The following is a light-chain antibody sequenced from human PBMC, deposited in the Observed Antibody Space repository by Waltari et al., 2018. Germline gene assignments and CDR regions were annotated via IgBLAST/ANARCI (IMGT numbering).Light chain of an antibody. CDR2: GAS. Sequence: EIVLTQSPGTLSSSPGERATLSCRASQSVSSSYLAWYQQKPGQAPRLLIYGASSRATGIPDRFSGSGSGTDFTLTISRLEPEDFAVYYCQQYGSSLGGGTKVEIK. CDR3: QQYGSS. CDR1: QSVSSSY. J-gene: IGKJ4*01. V-gene: IGKV3-20*01.